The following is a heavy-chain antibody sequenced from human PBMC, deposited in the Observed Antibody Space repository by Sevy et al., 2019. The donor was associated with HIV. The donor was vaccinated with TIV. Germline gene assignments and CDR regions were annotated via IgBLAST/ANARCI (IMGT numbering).Heavy chain of an antibody. V-gene: IGHV3-21*01. CDR1: AFNFSPYR. D-gene: IGHD3-22*01. CDR3: AGETFYYDSSGHYPLGF. Sequence: GGSLRLSCAASAFNFSPYRLSWVRQAPGKGLQWVSSISSRTSYIYYADSVKGRFTISRDNAKNSLFLQMNSLRVEDTAVYYCAGETFYYDSSGHYPLGFWGQGTLVTVSS. CDR2: ISSRTSYI. J-gene: IGHJ4*02.